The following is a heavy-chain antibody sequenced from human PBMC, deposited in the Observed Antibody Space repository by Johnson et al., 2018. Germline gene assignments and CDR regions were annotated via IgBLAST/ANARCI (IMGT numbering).Heavy chain of an antibody. CDR3: AKAGTIFGVVHDAFDI. CDR2: ISYDGSNK. J-gene: IGHJ3*02. CDR1: GFTFSSYA. Sequence: QVQLVESGGGVVQPGRSLRLSCAASGFTFSSYAMHWVRQAPGKGLEWVAVISYDGSNKYYADSVKGRFTISRDNSKNTLYLQMNSLRAEDTAVYYCAKAGTIFGVVHDAFDIWGQGTMVTVSS. V-gene: IGHV3-30-3*01. D-gene: IGHD3-3*01.